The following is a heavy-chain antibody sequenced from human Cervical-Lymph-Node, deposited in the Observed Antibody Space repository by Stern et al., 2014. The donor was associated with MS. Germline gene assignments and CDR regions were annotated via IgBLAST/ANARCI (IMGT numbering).Heavy chain of an antibody. V-gene: IGHV1-69*09. CDR3: ASWSRLRLGESYYFDY. D-gene: IGHD3-16*01. J-gene: IGHJ4*02. CDR1: GGTFSSYT. Sequence: VQLVESGAEVKKPGSSVKVSCKASGGTFSSYTISWVRQAPGQGLEWMARIIPILGIANYAQKFQGRVTITADKSTSTAYMELSSLRSEDTAVYYCASWSRLRLGESYYFDYWGQGTLVTVSS. CDR2: IIPILGIA.